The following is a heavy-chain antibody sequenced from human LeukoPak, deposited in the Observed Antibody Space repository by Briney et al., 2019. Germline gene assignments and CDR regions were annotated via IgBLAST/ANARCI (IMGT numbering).Heavy chain of an antibody. CDR3: ARTIAQYTNTWLYYYYGLDV. CDR2: ISGGGEDT. CDR1: GFSFRGFA. J-gene: IGHJ6*02. Sequence: PGGSLRLSCTASGFSFRGFAMSWVRQAPGQGLEWVSSISGGGEDTYYADSVKGRFTISRDNSETTLYLQMNSLGADDTALYYCARTIAQYTNTWLYYYYGLDVWGQGTTVTVSS. D-gene: IGHD6-13*01. V-gene: IGHV3-23*01.